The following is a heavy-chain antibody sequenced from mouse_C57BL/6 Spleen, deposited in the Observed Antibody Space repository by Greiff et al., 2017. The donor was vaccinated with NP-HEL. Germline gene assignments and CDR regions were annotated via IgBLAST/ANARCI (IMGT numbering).Heavy chain of an antibody. D-gene: IGHD3-2*01. Sequence: VKLQESGAELVRPGASVKLSCKASGYTFTDYYINWVKQRPGQGLEWIARIYPGSGNTYYNEKFKGKATLTAEKSSSTAYMQLSSLTSEDSAVYFCARSTAFYAMDYWGQGTSVTVSS. CDR1: GYTFTDYY. CDR2: IYPGSGNT. V-gene: IGHV1-76*01. J-gene: IGHJ4*01. CDR3: ARSTAFYAMDY.